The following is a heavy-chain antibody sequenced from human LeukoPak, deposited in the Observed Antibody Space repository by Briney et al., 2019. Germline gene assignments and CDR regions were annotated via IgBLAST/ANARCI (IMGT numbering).Heavy chain of an antibody. CDR3: ARIVYSSSWYYFDY. CDR2: ISGSGGST. D-gene: IGHD6-13*01. J-gene: IGHJ4*02. CDR1: GFTFSSYA. V-gene: IGHV3-23*01. Sequence: GGSLRLSCAASGFTFSSYAMSWVRQAPGKGLEWVSAISGSGGSTYYADSVKGRFTISRDNSKNTLYLQMNSLRAEDTAVYYCARIVYSSSWYYFDYWGQGTLVTVSS.